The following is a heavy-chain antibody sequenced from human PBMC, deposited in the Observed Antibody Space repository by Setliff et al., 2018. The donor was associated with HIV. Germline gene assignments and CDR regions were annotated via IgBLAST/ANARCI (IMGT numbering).Heavy chain of an antibody. CDR2: ITNTGSST. J-gene: IGHJ4*02. CDR3: MYGGRTATTH. V-gene: IGHV3-11*04. Sequence: PGGSLRLSCAASGFTFSDYYLNWFRLAPGKGLEWISHITNTGSSTNYADSAKGRFTISRDNAKYSLYLQMKTLRVEDTAVYYCMYGGRTATTHWGQGTLVTVSS. D-gene: IGHD4-17*01. CDR1: GFTFSDYY.